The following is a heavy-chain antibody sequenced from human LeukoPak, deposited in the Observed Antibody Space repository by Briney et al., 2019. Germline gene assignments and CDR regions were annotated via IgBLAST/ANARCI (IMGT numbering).Heavy chain of an antibody. Sequence: GGSLRLSCVASGFSLRTFAMSWVRQSPEKGREWVSAIGASDGYTYHADSVKGRFTMSRDISRNTVYLQMNSLRVDDTAVYFCARAPVVSCRGAFCYPLDYWGHGILITVSS. D-gene: IGHD2-15*01. CDR1: GFSLRTFA. CDR2: IGASDGYT. CDR3: ARAPVVSCRGAFCYPLDY. V-gene: IGHV3-23*01. J-gene: IGHJ4*01.